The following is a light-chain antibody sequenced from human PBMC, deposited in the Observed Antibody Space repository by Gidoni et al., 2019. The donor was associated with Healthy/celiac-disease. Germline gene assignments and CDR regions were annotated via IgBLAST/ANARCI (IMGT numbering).Light chain of an antibody. Sequence: VLTPSPGTLSLSPGERATLSCRASQSVSSSYLAWYQQKPGQAPRLLIYGASSRATGIPDRFSGSGSGTDFTLTISRLEPEDFAVYYCQQYGSSPRTFGHGTKVEIK. CDR1: QSVSSSY. V-gene: IGKV3-20*01. CDR3: QQYGSSPRT. CDR2: GAS. J-gene: IGKJ1*01.